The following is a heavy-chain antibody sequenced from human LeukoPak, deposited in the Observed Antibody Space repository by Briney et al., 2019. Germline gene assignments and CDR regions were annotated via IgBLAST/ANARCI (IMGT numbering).Heavy chain of an antibody. CDR3: ARERGYCSDANCYGADS. D-gene: IGHD2-2*01. Sequence: ASVQVSCKTFEYTTYYIYWVRQAPGQGLEWMGIINSSEGGAWYAQNFQGRVTMTRDTSRDTSTTTVYMELNSLRSEDTAVYYCARERGYCSDANCYGADSWGQGTLVTVSP. CDR1: EYTTYY. V-gene: IGHV1-46*01. CDR2: INSSEGGA. J-gene: IGHJ4*02.